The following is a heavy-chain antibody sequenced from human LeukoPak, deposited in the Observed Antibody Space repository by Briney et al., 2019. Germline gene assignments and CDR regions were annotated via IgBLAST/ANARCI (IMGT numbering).Heavy chain of an antibody. CDR3: ARLGGIPTSMLRGTKQGY. CDR1: GGSISSGGYY. V-gene: IGHV4-31*03. CDR2: IYYSGST. Sequence: PSETLSLTCTVSGGSISSGGYYWSWIRQHPGKGLEWIGYIYYSGSTYYNPSLKSRVTISVDTSKNQFSLKLSSVTAADTAVYYCARLGGIPTSMLRGTKQGYWGQGTLVTVSS. J-gene: IGHJ4*02. D-gene: IGHD3-10*01.